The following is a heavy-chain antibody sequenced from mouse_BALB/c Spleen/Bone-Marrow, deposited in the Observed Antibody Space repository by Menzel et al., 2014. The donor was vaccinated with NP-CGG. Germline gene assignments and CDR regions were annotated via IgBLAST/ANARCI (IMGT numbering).Heavy chain of an antibody. J-gene: IGHJ3*01. CDR3: ARYDGPAWFAY. V-gene: IGHV1S81*02. CDR1: GYTFTSYW. Sequence: VKLMESGADLVKPGASVKLSCKASGYTFTSYWIHWVQLRPGHGLEWIGEINPSIGRTNYNEKFKNKATLTVDKSSSTAYIQLSSLTSEDSAVYYCARYDGPAWFAYWGQGTLVTVS. D-gene: IGHD2-3*01. CDR2: INPSIGRT.